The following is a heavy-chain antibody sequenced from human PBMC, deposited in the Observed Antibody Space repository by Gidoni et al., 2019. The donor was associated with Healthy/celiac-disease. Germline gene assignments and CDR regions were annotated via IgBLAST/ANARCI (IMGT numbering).Heavy chain of an antibody. J-gene: IGHJ4*02. V-gene: IGHV3-23*01. CDR3: AKGSYYDILTGYYFDY. CDR2: IMGRGGST. D-gene: IGHD3-9*01. CDR1: GFTFSCYA. Sequence: EVQLLESGGGLVQPGGSLRLSCAASGFTFSCYAMSWVRHAPGKGVEWVSAIMGRGGSTYYADSGKGRFTISRDNSKNTLYLQMNSLRAEDTAVYYCAKGSYYDILTGYYFDYWGQGTLVTVSS.